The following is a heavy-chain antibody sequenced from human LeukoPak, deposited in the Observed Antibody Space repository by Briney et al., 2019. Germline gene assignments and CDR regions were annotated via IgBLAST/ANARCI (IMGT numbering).Heavy chain of an antibody. V-gene: IGHV3-30-3*01. CDR2: ISYDGSNK. Sequence: GGSLRLSCAASGFTFSSYAMHWVRQAPGKGLERVAVISYDGSNKYYADSVKGRFTISRDNSKNTLYLQMNSLRAEDTAVYYCARDPSLYYYDSSNYYGMDVWGQGTTVTVSS. CDR3: ARDPSLYYYDSSNYYGMDV. D-gene: IGHD3-22*01. J-gene: IGHJ6*02. CDR1: GFTFSSYA.